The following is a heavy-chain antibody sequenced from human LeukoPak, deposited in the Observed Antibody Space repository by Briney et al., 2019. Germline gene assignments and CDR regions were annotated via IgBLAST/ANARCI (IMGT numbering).Heavy chain of an antibody. Sequence: GGSLRLSCAASGFTFSSYAMSWVRQAPGKGLEWVSAISGGGGSTYYADSVKGRFTISRDNAKNSLYLQMNSLRAEDTAVYYCAREGRGYSYGTFDYWGQGTLVTVSS. CDR2: ISGGGGST. D-gene: IGHD5-18*01. CDR1: GFTFSSYA. J-gene: IGHJ4*02. V-gene: IGHV3-23*01. CDR3: AREGRGYSYGTFDY.